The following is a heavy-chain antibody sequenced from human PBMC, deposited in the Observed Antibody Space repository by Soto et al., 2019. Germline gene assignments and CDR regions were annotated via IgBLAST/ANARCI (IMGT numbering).Heavy chain of an antibody. CDR1: GFTVSSNY. V-gene: IGHV3-66*04. D-gene: IGHD2-21*02. CDR2: IYSGGST. CDR3: ARQAYCGGDCYRWFDY. J-gene: IGHJ4*02. Sequence: GGSVRLSCAASGFTVSSNYMSWVRQAPGRGLEWVSVIYSGGSTYYADSVKGRFTISRDNSKNTLYLQMNSLRAEDTALYFCARQAYCGGDCYRWFDYWSQGTLVTVSS.